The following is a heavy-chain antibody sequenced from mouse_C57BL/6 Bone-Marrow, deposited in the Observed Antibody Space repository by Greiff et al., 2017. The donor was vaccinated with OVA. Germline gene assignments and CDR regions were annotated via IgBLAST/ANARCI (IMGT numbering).Heavy chain of an antibody. Sequence: EVKLMESGPGLVKPSQSLSLTCSVTGYSITSGYYWNWIRQFPGNKLEWMGYISYDGSNNYNPSLKNRISITRDTSKNQFFLKLNSVTTEDTATYYCAREGLGQDWYFDVWGTGTTVTVSS. V-gene: IGHV3-6*01. CDR1: GYSITSGYY. CDR3: AREGLGQDWYFDV. J-gene: IGHJ1*03. D-gene: IGHD4-1*01. CDR2: ISYDGSN.